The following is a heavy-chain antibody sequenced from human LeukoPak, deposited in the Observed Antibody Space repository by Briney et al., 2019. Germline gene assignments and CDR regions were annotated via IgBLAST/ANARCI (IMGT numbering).Heavy chain of an antibody. Sequence: GGSLRLSCAAPGFTFSRYSMNWVRQAPGKGLEWVASISSSSTYKYYADSVKGRFTISRDNARSSLFLQTNSLRAEDTAVYYCARDKWEQSPNFDYWGQGTLVTVSS. V-gene: IGHV3-21*01. CDR2: ISSSSTYK. CDR3: ARDKWEQSPNFDY. CDR1: GFTFSRYS. D-gene: IGHD1-26*01. J-gene: IGHJ4*02.